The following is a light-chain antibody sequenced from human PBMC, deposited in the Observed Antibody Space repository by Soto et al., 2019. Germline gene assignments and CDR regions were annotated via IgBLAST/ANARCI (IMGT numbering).Light chain of an antibody. CDR3: QLLNNYPLLT. CDR2: GAS. J-gene: IGKJ4*01. Sequence: DIQMTQSTSSLSASVGDRVTITCLASESMSNCLAWYQQKPGKAPKLLISGASSLQSGVPSRFSGSGSGTDFTLTISSLQPEDFATYYCQLLNNYPLLTFGGGTKVDI. CDR1: ESMSNC. V-gene: IGKV1-5*01.